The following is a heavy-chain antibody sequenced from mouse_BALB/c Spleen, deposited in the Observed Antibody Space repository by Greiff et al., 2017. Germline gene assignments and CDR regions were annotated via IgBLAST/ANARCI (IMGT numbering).Heavy chain of an antibody. Sequence: EVMLVESGGVLVKPGGSLKLSCAASGFTFSSYGMSWVRQTPDKRLEWVATISSGGSYTYYPDSVKGRFTISRDNAKNTLYLQMSSLKSEDTAMYYCARLRQGGNPSWFAYWGQGTLVTVSA. CDR3: ARLRQGGNPSWFAY. CDR1: GFTFSSYG. V-gene: IGHV5-6*02. D-gene: IGHD2-1*01. J-gene: IGHJ3*01. CDR2: ISSGGSYT.